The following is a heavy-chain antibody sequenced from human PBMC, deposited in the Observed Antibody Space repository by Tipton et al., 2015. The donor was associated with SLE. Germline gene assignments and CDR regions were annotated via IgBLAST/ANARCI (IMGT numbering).Heavy chain of an antibody. V-gene: IGHV3-21*04. CDR2: ISSSSSYI. J-gene: IGHJ1*01. D-gene: IGHD6-6*01. CDR3: AKDMRRYSSSSWYFQH. CDR1: GFTFSSYS. Sequence: SLRLSCAASGFTFSSYSMNWVRQAPGKGLEWVSSISSSSSYIYYADSVKGRFTISRDNAKNSLYLQMNSLRTEDTALYYCAKDMRRYSSSSWYFQHWGQGTLVTVSS.